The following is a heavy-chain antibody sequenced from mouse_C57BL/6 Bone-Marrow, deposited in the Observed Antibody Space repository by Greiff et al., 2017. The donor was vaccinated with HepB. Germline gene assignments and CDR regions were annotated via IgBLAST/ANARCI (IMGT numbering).Heavy chain of an antibody. D-gene: IGHD1-1*01. CDR3: VRHDYYGSSQPEFAY. V-gene: IGHV10-1*01. CDR2: IRSKSNNYAT. Sequence: DVQLVESGGGLVQPKGSLKLSCAASGFSFNTYAMNWVRQAPGKGLEWVARIRSKSNNYATYYADSVKDRFTISRDDSESMLYLQMNNLKTEDTAMYYGVRHDYYGSSQPEFAYWGQGTLVTVSA. CDR1: GFSFNTYA. J-gene: IGHJ3*01.